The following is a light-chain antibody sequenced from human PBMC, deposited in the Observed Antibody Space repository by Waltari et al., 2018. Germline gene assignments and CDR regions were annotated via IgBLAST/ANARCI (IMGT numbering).Light chain of an antibody. CDR1: SSDVGGYNL. J-gene: IGLJ1*01. Sequence: QSALTQFASVSGSPGQSITISCTGTSSDVGGYNLASWYQKPPGRAPKPIIYDVTKRPSGVSNRFSGSKSGNTASLTISGLQAEDEADYYCCSFAGSISVFTVFGTGTTVTVL. CDR2: DVT. CDR3: CSFAGSISVFTV. V-gene: IGLV2-23*02.